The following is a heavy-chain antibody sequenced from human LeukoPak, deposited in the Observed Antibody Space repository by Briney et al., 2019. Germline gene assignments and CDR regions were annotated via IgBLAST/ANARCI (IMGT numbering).Heavy chain of an antibody. D-gene: IGHD3-22*01. Sequence: ASVKVSCKASGYTFTSYYMHWVRQAPGQGLEWMGIINPSGGRTSYAQKFQGRVTMTRDTSTSTVYMELSSLRSEDAAVYYCARDYYYDSSGYYYSFHDAFDIWGQGTMVTVSS. CDR1: GYTFTSYY. V-gene: IGHV1-46*01. CDR2: INPSGGRT. CDR3: ARDYYYDSSGYYYSFHDAFDI. J-gene: IGHJ3*02.